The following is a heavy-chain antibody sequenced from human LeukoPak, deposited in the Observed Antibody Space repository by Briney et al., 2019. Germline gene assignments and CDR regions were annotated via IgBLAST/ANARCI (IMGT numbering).Heavy chain of an antibody. CDR2: ISGSGGST. CDR3: AKMVAATSTYHFDY. J-gene: IGHJ4*02. CDR1: GFTFSSYS. Sequence: PGGSLRLSCAASGFTFSSYSMNWVRQAPGKGLEWVSAISGSGGSTYYADSVKGRFTISRDNSKNTLYLQMNSLRAEDTAVYYCAKMVAATSTYHFDYWGQGTLVTVSS. V-gene: IGHV3-23*01. D-gene: IGHD2-15*01.